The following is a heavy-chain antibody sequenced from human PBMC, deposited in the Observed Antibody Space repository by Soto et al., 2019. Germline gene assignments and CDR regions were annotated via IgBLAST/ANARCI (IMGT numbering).Heavy chain of an antibody. Sequence: QVQLVQSGTEVKKPGSSVKVSCKASGGTFSTYTISWVRQAPRQGLEWMGGVLPIFGTANYAQKFQGRVTITADESTSTVYMELSSLRSEDTAVYYCARPTTYYYDSSGYDAFDIWGQGTMVTVSS. CDR2: VLPIFGTA. CDR3: ARPTTYYYDSSGYDAFDI. J-gene: IGHJ3*02. V-gene: IGHV1-69*01. CDR1: GGTFSTYT. D-gene: IGHD3-22*01.